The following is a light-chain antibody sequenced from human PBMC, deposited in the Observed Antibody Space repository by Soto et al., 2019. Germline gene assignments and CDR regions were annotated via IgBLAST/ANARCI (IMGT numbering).Light chain of an antibody. CDR3: TSFSSSTSLYV. V-gene: IGLV2-14*01. Sequence: QSALTQPASVSGSLGQSITISCTGTTRDIAGYNYISWYQQLPGKSPKLMIYQVTIRPSGISNRFSGSKSGNTASLTISGLQAEDEADYYCTSFSSSTSLYVLGTGTNVTGL. J-gene: IGLJ1*01. CDR2: QVT. CDR1: TRDIAGYNY.